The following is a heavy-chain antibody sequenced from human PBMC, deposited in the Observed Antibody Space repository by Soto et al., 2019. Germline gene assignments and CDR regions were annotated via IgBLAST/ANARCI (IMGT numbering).Heavy chain of an antibody. J-gene: IGHJ4*01. Sequence: SVKVSCKASGGTFSTYAISWVRQAPGQGLEWMGGIIPIFGTANYAQKFQGRVTITADKSTSTAYMELSSLRSEDTAVYYCARDRSYGGNSVMGYWDQGNLVTVSS. CDR3: ARDRSYGGNSVMGY. CDR2: IIPIFGTA. D-gene: IGHD2-21*01. V-gene: IGHV1-69*06. CDR1: GGTFSTYA.